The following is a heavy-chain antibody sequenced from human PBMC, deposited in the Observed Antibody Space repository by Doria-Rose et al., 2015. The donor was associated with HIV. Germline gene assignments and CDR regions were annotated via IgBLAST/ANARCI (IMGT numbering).Heavy chain of an antibody. Sequence: QVQLQQWDPGLVKPLGTLSLTCAVSGDYISAYNWWTRVRQPPGKGLEWIGEFYHNGSTSSNPSVKSRVSMSVDKSKNQFSLKVNSVTAADTAVYYCARVFALFGVVIRPMASDPWGQGTLVTVSS. V-gene: IGHV4-4*02. J-gene: IGHJ5*02. CDR1: GDYISAYNW. D-gene: IGHD3-3*01. CDR2: FYHNGST. CDR3: ARVFALFGVVIRPMASDP.